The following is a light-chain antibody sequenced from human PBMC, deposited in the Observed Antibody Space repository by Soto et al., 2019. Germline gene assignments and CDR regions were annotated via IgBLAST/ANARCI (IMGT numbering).Light chain of an antibody. V-gene: IGKV3-15*01. CDR2: AAS. CDR1: QSVSSN. CDR3: QQYGSSPPIT. Sequence: EIVMTQSPATLSVSPGERATLSCRASQSVSSNLAWYQQKPGQAPRLLIYAASTRATGIPARFSGSGSGTEFTLTINSLQSEDSAVYYCQQYGSSPPITFGQGTRLEIK. J-gene: IGKJ5*01.